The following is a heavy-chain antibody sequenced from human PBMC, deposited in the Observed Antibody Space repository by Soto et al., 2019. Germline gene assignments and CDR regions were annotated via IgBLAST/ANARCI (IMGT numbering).Heavy chain of an antibody. V-gene: IGHV3-53*01. CDR3: ARVYNSAYYYNGVNY. D-gene: IGHD3-22*01. Sequence: GGSLRLSCAASGFTVSSNYMIWVRQAPGKGLEWVSVIYSGGSTYYADSVKGRFTISRDNSKNTLYLQMSSLRPEDTAVYYCARVYNSAYYYNGVNYWGQGTLVTVSS. J-gene: IGHJ4*02. CDR2: IYSGGST. CDR1: GFTVSSNY.